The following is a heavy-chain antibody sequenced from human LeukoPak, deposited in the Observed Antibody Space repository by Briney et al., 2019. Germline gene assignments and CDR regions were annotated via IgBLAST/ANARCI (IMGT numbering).Heavy chain of an antibody. Sequence: RGASVKVSCKASGYTFTSYGISWVRQAPGQGLEWMGWISAYNGNTNYAQKLQGRVTMTTDTSTSTAYMELRSLRSDDTAVYYCARANGDYDVGCFDYWGQGTLVTVSP. J-gene: IGHJ4*02. V-gene: IGHV1-18*01. CDR2: ISAYNGNT. D-gene: IGHD4-17*01. CDR1: GYTFTSYG. CDR3: ARANGDYDVGCFDY.